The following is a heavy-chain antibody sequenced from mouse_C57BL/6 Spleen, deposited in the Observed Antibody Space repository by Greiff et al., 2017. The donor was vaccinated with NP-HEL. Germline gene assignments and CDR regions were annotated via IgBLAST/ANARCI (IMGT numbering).Heavy chain of an antibody. V-gene: IGHV1-55*01. CDR2: IYPGSGST. D-gene: IGHD1-1*01. Sequence: VKLKQPGAELVKPGASVKMSCKASGYTFTSYWITWVKQRPGQGLEWIGDIYPGSGSTNYNEKFKSKATLTVDTSSSTAYMQLSSLTSEDSAVYYCARSPPEFITTVDWYFDVWGTGTTVTVSS. CDR1: GYTFTSYW. CDR3: ARSPPEFITTVDWYFDV. J-gene: IGHJ1*03.